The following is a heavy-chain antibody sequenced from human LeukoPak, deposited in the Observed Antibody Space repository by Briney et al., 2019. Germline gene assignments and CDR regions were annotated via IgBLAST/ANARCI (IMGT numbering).Heavy chain of an antibody. D-gene: IGHD6-19*01. J-gene: IGHJ4*02. V-gene: IGHV3-23*01. CDR3: AKDNSIAVAGYDY. CDR2: ISGSGGST. Sequence: GGSLRLSCAASGFTFSSYAMSWVRQAPGKGLEWVSGISGSGGSTYYADSVKGRFTISRDNSKNTLYLQMNSLRAEDTAVYYCAKDNSIAVAGYDYWGQGTLVTVSS. CDR1: GFTFSSYA.